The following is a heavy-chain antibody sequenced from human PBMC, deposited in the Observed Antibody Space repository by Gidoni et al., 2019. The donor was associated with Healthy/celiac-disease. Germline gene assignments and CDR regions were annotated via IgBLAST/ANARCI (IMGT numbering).Heavy chain of an antibody. D-gene: IGHD3-16*02. J-gene: IGHJ6*02. CDR2: IYYSGST. Sequence: QVQLQESGPGLVKPSETLSLTCTVSGGSISSYYWSWIRQPPGKGLEWIGYIYYSGSTNYNPSLKSRVPISVDTSKNQFSLKLSSVTAADTAVYYWARDGPRHDYVWGSYRSAYYYYGMDVWGQGTTVTVSS. CDR1: GGSISSYY. CDR3: ARDGPRHDYVWGSYRSAYYYYGMDV. V-gene: IGHV4-59*01.